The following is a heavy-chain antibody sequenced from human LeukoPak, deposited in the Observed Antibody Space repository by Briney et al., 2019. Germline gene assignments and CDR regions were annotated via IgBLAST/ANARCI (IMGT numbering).Heavy chain of an antibody. Sequence: SETLSLTCAVYGGSFSGYYWSWIRQPPGKGPEWIGEINHSGSTNYNPSLKSRVTISVDTSKNQFSLKLSSVTAADTAVYSCAKVGGLAVAGTDNWMDPWGQGTLVTVSS. CDR2: INHSGST. CDR1: GGSFSGYY. V-gene: IGHV4-34*01. J-gene: IGHJ5*02. D-gene: IGHD6-19*01. CDR3: AKVGGLAVAGTDNWMDP.